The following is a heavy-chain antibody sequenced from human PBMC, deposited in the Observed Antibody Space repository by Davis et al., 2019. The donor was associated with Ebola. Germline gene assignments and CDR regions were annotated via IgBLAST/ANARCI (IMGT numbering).Heavy chain of an antibody. CDR2: IYHSGST. V-gene: IGHV4-4*02. CDR3: ARWDDAPLDAFDI. Sequence: MPGGSLRLSCTVSGGPIRSSHWWSSARHPPGKGLDWIGEIYHSGSTNYNPSLKTRLTISVDKSKNQFSLKLSSVTATDTAVYYCARWDDAPLDAFDIGGQGTMVTVSS. J-gene: IGHJ3*02. CDR1: GGPIRSSHW. D-gene: IGHD1-1*01.